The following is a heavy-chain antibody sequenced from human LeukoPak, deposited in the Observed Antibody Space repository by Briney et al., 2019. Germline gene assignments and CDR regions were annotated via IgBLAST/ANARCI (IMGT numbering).Heavy chain of an antibody. CDR3: ARYDFLGWFDP. Sequence: ASVKVSCKASGYTFTGYYMHWVRQAPGQGLEWMGRINPNSGGTNYAQKFQGRVTMTRDTSISTAYMELSSLRSEDTAVYYCARYDFLGWFDPWGQGTLVTVSS. D-gene: IGHD3-3*01. CDR2: INPNSGGT. CDR1: GYTFTGYY. J-gene: IGHJ5*02. V-gene: IGHV1-2*06.